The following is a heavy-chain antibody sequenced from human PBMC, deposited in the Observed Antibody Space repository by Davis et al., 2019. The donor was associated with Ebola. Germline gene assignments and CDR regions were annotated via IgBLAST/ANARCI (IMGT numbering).Heavy chain of an antibody. V-gene: IGHV3-7*03. CDR1: GFTFSTHL. D-gene: IGHD2/OR15-2a*01. CDR2: IKQDGSDK. Sequence: GESLKISCAASGFTFSTHLMRWFPQVPGKGLEWVATIKQDGSDKQHVDSVKGRFTISRDNAKNSLYLEMNSLRAEDTAVYYCAGVLYGMDVWGKGTTVTVSS. J-gene: IGHJ6*04. CDR3: AGVLYGMDV.